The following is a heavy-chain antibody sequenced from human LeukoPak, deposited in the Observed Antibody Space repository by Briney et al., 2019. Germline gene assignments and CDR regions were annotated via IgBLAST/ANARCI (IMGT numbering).Heavy chain of an antibody. J-gene: IGHJ6*02. CDR2: IYTSGST. Sequence: SETLSLTCTVSGGSISSYYWSWIRQPAGKGLEWIGRIYTSGSTNYNPSLKSRVTISVDTSKNQFSLKLSSVTAADTAVYYCARLPHIEYYYYGMDVWGQGTTVTASS. CDR3: ARLPHIEYYYYGMDV. V-gene: IGHV4-4*07. CDR1: GGSISSYY.